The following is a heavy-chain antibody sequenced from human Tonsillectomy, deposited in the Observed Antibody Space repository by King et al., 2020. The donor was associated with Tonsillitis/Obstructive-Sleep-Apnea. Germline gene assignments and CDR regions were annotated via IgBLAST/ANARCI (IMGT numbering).Heavy chain of an antibody. CDR2: ISYDGSDK. D-gene: IGHD1-26*01. Sequence: QLVQSGGGVVQPGRSLRLSCAASGFTFSSYAVHWVRQAPGKGLEWVAVISYDGSDKYYADSVKGRFTISRDNSKNTLYLQMNSLRSEDTAGYYCAGSLNYYSGMDVWGQGTTVTVSS. CDR3: AGSLNYYSGMDV. J-gene: IGHJ6*02. V-gene: IGHV3-30*04. CDR1: GFTFSSYA.